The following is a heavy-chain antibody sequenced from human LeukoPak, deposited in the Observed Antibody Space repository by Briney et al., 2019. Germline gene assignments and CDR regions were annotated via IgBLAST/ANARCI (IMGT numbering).Heavy chain of an antibody. V-gene: IGHV4-39*01. Sequence: SETLSLTCTVSGGSISSSSYYWGWIRQPPGKGLEWIGSIYYSGSTYYNPSLKSRVTISVDTSKNQFSLKLSSVTAADTAVYYCARRRARYGSETGTIIDYWGQGTLVTVSS. CDR2: IYYSGST. J-gene: IGHJ4*02. CDR1: GGSISSSSYY. D-gene: IGHD1-1*01. CDR3: ARRRARYGSETGTIIDY.